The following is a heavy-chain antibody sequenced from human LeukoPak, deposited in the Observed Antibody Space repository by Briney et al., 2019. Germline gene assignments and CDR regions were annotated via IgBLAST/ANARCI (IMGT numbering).Heavy chain of an antibody. CDR2: VSGSGGST. CDR1: GITFTSNS. V-gene: IGHV3-23*01. J-gene: IGHJ6*03. D-gene: IGHD2-15*01. CDR3: AKAHCSGGSCYSGQYYYYYMDV. Sequence: GGSLCLSSAASGITFTSNSMSWGRQAPGTGLEWDPAVSGSGGSTYYADSVKGRFTISRDNSKNTLYLQMNSLRAEDTTVYYCAKAHCSGGSCYSGQYYYYYMDVWGKGTTVTVSS.